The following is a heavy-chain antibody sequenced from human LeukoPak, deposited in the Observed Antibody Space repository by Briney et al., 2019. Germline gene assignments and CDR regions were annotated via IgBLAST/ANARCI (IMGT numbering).Heavy chain of an antibody. CDR3: AKGIWCSGGSCYSFLDY. CDR2: ISGSGGST. D-gene: IGHD2-15*01. CDR1: GFTFSSYA. V-gene: IGHV3-23*01. Sequence: QTGGSLRLSCAASGFTFSSYAMSWVRQAPGKGLEWVSAISGSGGSTYYADSVKGRFTISRDNSKNTLYLQMNSLRAEDTAVYYCAKGIWCSGGSCYSFLDYWGQGTLVTVSS. J-gene: IGHJ4*02.